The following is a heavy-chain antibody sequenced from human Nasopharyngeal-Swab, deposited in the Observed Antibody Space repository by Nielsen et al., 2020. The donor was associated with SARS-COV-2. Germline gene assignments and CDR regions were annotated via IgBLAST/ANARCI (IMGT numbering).Heavy chain of an antibody. D-gene: IGHD3-3*01. V-gene: IGHV4-59*01. CDR2: IYDSGNT. J-gene: IGHJ4*02. CDR1: GNSIRNYS. Sequence: SETLSLTCTVSGNSIRNYSWNWIRQRPGKGLEWLGYIYDSGNTNYNSSLKSRVTISVDTSRNQFSLKLSSVTAADTAVYYCARAHDFWSPFDYWGQGALVTVSS. CDR3: ARAHDFWSPFDY.